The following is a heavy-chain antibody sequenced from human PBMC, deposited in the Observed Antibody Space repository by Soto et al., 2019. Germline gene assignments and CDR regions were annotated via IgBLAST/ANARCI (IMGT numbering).Heavy chain of an antibody. Sequence: GGSLRLSCTASGFTFSSYWMSWVRQAPGKGLGWVANIKEDGSGKYYVDSVKGRFSISRDNARNSLYLQMNSLRVEDTAAYYCVRVGRLGGYWGQGALVTVSS. CDR3: VRVGRLGGY. D-gene: IGHD3-16*01. CDR1: GFTFSSYW. CDR2: IKEDGSGK. V-gene: IGHV3-7*03. J-gene: IGHJ4*02.